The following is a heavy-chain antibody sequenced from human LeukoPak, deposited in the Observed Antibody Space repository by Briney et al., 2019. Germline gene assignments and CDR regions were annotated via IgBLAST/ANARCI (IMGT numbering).Heavy chain of an antibody. CDR3: ARDLALGYCSSTSCPNYYYYYMDV. CDR1: GGSISSYY. J-gene: IGHJ6*03. Sequence: SETLSLTXTVSGGSISSYYWSWIRQPAGKGLEWIGRIYTSGSTNYNPSLKSRVTIPVDTSKNQFSLKLSSVTAADTAVYYCARDLALGYCSSTSCPNYYYYYMDVWGKGTTVTVSS. V-gene: IGHV4-4*07. CDR2: IYTSGST. D-gene: IGHD2-2*01.